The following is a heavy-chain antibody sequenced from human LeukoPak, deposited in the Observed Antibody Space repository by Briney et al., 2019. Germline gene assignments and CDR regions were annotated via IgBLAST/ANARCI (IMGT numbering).Heavy chain of an antibody. J-gene: IGHJ4*02. CDR2: INHSGST. D-gene: IGHD3-16*02. CDR3: ARHLITFGGVIVD. Sequence: PSETLSLTCAVYGGSFSGYYWSWIRQPPGKGLEWIGEINHSGSTNYNPSLKSRVTISVDTSKNQFSLKLSSVTAADTAVYYCARHLITFGGVIVDWGQGTLVTVSS. CDR1: GGSFSGYY. V-gene: IGHV4-34*01.